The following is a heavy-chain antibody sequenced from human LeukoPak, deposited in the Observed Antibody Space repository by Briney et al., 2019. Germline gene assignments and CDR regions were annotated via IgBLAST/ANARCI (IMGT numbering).Heavy chain of an antibody. D-gene: IGHD4-17*01. J-gene: IGHJ4*02. CDR1: GFTFDDYA. CDR3: ARDGDPTGYFDY. V-gene: IGHV3-30*04. CDR2: IPYDGTNK. Sequence: GRSLRLSCAASGFTFDDYAMHWVRQPPGKGLEWVSFIPYDGTNKYYADSVKGRFTISRDNSKNTLYLQMNSLRAEDTAVYYCARDGDPTGYFDYWGQGTLVTVST.